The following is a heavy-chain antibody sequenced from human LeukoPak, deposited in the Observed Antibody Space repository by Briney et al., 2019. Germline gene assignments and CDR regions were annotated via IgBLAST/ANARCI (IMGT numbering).Heavy chain of an antibody. D-gene: IGHD3-10*01. CDR3: ARATMVRGASYYCYYMDV. J-gene: IGHJ6*03. CDR2: IYYSGST. CDR1: GGSISSYN. Sequence: SETLSLTCTVSGGSISSYNWSWIRQPPGKGLEWIGYIYYSGSTNYNPSLKSRVTISVDTSKNQFSLKLSSVTAADTAVYYCARATMVRGASYYCYYMDVWGKGTTVTISS. V-gene: IGHV4-59*01.